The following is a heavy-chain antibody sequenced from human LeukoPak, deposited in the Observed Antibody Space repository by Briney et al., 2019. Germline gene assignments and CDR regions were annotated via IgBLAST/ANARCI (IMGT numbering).Heavy chain of an antibody. J-gene: IGHJ4*02. CDR3: AAFKQWLVVLDF. Sequence: SETLSLTCAVYGGSFSGYYWSWIRQPPGKGLEWIGEINHSGSTNYNPSLKSRVTISVDTSKNQFSLKLSSVTAADTAVYYCAAFKQWLVVLDFWGQGTLVTVSS. V-gene: IGHV4-34*01. D-gene: IGHD6-19*01. CDR2: INHSGST. CDR1: GGSFSGYY.